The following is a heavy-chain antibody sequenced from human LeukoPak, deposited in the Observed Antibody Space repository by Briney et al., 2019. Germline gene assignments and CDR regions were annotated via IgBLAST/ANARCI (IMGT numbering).Heavy chain of an antibody. V-gene: IGHV3-21*01. CDR3: ARRSSWNAFDI. Sequence: GGSLRLSCAASGFTFSSYSMNWVRQAPGKGLEWVSSISSSSSYIYYADSVKGRFTISRDNSKNTLYLQMNSLRAEDTAVYYCARRSSWNAFDIWGQGTMVTVSS. CDR1: GFTFSSYS. CDR2: ISSSSSYI. J-gene: IGHJ3*02. D-gene: IGHD6-13*01.